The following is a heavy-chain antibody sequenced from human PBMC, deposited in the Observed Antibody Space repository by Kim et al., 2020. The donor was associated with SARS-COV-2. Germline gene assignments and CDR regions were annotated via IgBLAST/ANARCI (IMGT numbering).Heavy chain of an antibody. V-gene: IGHV4-39*01. CDR2: IDYSGST. CDR1: GGSISSSSYY. Sequence: SETLSLTCTVSGGSISSSSYYWGWIRQPPGKGLEWIGSIDYSGSTYYNPSLKSRVTISVDTSKIQFSLKMSSVTAADTAVYYCARHGRIWFGHIAWYFVRGGRGAVDT. J-gene: IGHJ2*01. D-gene: IGHD3-10*01. CDR3: ARHGRIWFGHIAWYFVR.